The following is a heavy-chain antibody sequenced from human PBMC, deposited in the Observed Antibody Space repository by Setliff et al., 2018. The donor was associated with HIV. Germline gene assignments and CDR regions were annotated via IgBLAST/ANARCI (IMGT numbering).Heavy chain of an antibody. CDR1: GFTFSSYG. V-gene: IGHV3-33*01. CDR2: IWYDGSNK. CDR3: ARDLGGIVVAAFDY. Sequence: GGSLRLSCAASGFTFSSYGMHWVRQAPGKGLEWVAVIWYDGSNKYYADSVKGRFTISRDNSKNTLYLQMNSLRDEDTAVYYCARDLGGIVVAAFDYWGQGTLVTV. J-gene: IGHJ4*02. D-gene: IGHD6-19*01.